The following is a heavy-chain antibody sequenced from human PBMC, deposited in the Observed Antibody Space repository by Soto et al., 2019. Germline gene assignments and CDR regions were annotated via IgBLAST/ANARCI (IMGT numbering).Heavy chain of an antibody. D-gene: IGHD3-9*01. CDR3: ARGLRYFDWLLNPYPRFDY. CDR2: ISAYNGNT. CDR1: GYTFTSYG. V-gene: IGHV1-18*01. J-gene: IGHJ4*02. Sequence: ASVKVSCKASGYTFTSYGISXVRQAPGQGLEWMGWISAYNGNTNYAQKLQGRVTMTTDTSTSTAYMELRSLRSDDTAVYYCARGLRYFDWLLNPYPRFDYWGQGTLVTVSS.